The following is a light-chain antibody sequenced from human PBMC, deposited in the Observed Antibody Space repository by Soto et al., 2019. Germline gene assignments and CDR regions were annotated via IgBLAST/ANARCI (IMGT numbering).Light chain of an antibody. CDR1: SSDVGSYNY. CDR3: SSYTTSTTQV. Sequence: QSVLTQPASVSGSPGQSITISCTGTSSDVGSYNYVSWYQQHPGKAPKLMIYEVRNRPSGVSDRFSGSKSGKTASLTIFGLQAEDEADYYCSSYTTSTTQVFGGWTKVTVL. CDR2: EVR. V-gene: IGLV2-14*01. J-gene: IGLJ2*01.